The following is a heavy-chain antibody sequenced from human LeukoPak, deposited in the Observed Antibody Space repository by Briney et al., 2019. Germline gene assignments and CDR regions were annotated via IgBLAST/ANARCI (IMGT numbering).Heavy chain of an antibody. V-gene: IGHV3-11*01. J-gene: IGHJ6*04. CDR3: TRGVFSDV. Sequence: GGSLRLSCAASGFIFSDYYMNWIRQAPGKGLEWGSHINGGGTTKYYADSLRVRFTLSRDNAKNTLYLQINNLRAEDTAVYYCTRGVFSDVWGTGTTVTVSS. CDR2: INGGGTTK. CDR1: GFIFSDYY.